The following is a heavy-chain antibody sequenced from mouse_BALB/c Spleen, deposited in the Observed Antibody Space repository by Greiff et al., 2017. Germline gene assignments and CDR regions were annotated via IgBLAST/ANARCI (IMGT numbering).Heavy chain of an antibody. D-gene: IGHD2-14*01. V-gene: IGHV14-3*02. J-gene: IGHJ2*01. CDR3: ARSSYYRYDFDY. CDR1: GFNIKDTY. Sequence: VQLKESGAELVKPGASVKLSCTASGFNIKDTYMHWVKQRPEQGLEWIGRIDPANGNTKYDPKFQGKATITADTSSNTAYLQLSSLTSEDTAVYYCARSSYYRYDFDYWGQGTTLTVSS. CDR2: IDPANGNT.